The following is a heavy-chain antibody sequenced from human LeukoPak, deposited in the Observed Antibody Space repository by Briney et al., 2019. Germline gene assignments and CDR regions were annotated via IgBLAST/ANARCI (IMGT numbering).Heavy chain of an antibody. CDR1: GYTFSNKG. D-gene: IGHD4-17*01. J-gene: IGHJ4*02. V-gene: IGHV1-18*01. Sequence: GASVKVSCKPSGYTFSNKGITWVRQAPGQGLEWMGWISVYNGNTKYAQKLQGRVTMTTDTSTTTAYMELRSLRSDDTAMYYCARDINAYGDSPSDYWGQGTLVTVSS. CDR3: ARDINAYGDSPSDY. CDR2: ISVYNGNT.